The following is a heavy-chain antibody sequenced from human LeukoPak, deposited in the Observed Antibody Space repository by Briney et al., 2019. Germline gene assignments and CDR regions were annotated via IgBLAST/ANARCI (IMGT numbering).Heavy chain of an antibody. CDR3: ARSGGYSGYSSV. V-gene: IGHV4-59*01. Sequence: SETLSLTCTVSGGSISSYYWSWIRQPPGKGLEWIGYIYYSGSTNYDPSLKSRVTISVDTSKNQFSLKLSSVTAADTAVYYCARSGGYSGYSSVWSQGTLVTVSS. J-gene: IGHJ4*02. CDR1: GGSISSYY. CDR2: IYYSGST. D-gene: IGHD5-12*01.